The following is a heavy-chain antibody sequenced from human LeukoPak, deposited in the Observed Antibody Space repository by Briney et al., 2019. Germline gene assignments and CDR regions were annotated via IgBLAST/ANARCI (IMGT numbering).Heavy chain of an antibody. J-gene: IGHJ4*02. CDR2: IKQDGSEK. CDR3: ARDNPPDY. CDR1: GFTLSSSW. V-gene: IGHV3-7*03. Sequence: GGSLRLSCVASGFTLSSSWMSWVRQAPGKGLEWVANIKQDGSEKSYVESVRGRFTITRDNAKNSLYLQLNSLRAEDTALYYCARDNPPDYWGQGTLVTVSS.